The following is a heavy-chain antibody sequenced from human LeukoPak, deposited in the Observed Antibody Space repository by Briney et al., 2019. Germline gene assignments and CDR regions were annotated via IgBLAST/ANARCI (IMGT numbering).Heavy chain of an antibody. V-gene: IGHV3-15*01. Sequence: GSLRLSCAASGFSFSRAWLSWIRPAPGRGLEWVGRNKSKTDGGAIDYGAPVKRRFTISRDDLKSTLYLQMSSLEIEDTAVYFCTTGATMVPGAKTDYWGQGTLVTVSS. J-gene: IGHJ4*02. CDR1: GFSFSRAW. CDR3: TTGATMVPGAKTDY. CDR2: NKSKTDGGAI. D-gene: IGHD3-10*01.